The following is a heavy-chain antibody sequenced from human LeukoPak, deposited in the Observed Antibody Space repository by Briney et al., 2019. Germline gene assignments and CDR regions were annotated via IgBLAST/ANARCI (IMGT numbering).Heavy chain of an antibody. D-gene: IGHD3-16*02. V-gene: IGHV4-59*01. CDR1: GGSISSYY. J-gene: IGHJ5*02. CDR3: ARVLYDYVWGSYRFNWFDH. CDR2: IYYSGST. Sequence: SETLSLTCTVSGGSISSYYWSWIRQPPGKGLEWIGYIYYSGSTNYNPSLKSRVTISVDTSKNQFSLKLSSVTAADTAVYYCARVLYDYVWGSYRFNWFDHWGQGTLVTVSS.